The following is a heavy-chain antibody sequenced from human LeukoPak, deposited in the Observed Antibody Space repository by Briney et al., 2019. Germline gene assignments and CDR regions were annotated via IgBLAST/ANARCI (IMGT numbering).Heavy chain of an antibody. V-gene: IGHV1-2*02. CDR2: INPNSGGT. CDR3: ARLQADY. J-gene: IGHJ4*02. Sequence: ASVTVSCKASGYTFTGYYMHWVRQAPGQGLEWMGWINPNSGGTNYAQEFQGRVTMTKDTSISTAYMELSRLRSDDTAVYYCARLQADYWGQGTLVTVSS. CDR1: GYTFTGYY.